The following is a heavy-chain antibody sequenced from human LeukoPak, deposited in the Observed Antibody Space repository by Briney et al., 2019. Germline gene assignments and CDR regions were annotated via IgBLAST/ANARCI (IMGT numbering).Heavy chain of an antibody. J-gene: IGHJ4*02. V-gene: IGHV3-30*03. Sequence: GGSLRLSCAASGFTFSSYWMHWVRQAPGKGLEWVAVISYDGSNKYYADSVKGRFTISRDNSKNTLYLQMNSLRAEDTAVYYCARDSIGSLDYWGQGTLVTVSS. D-gene: IGHD2-15*01. CDR3: ARDSIGSLDY. CDR2: ISYDGSNK. CDR1: GFTFSSYW.